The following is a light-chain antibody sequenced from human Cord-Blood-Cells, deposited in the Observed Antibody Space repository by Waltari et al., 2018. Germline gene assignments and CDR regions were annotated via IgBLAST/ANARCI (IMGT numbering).Light chain of an antibody. CDR3: SSYTSSSTLDV. Sequence: QSALTQPASVSGSPGQSITISCTGTSSDVGGYHYVSWYQQHPGKAPELMIYDVSTRPSGVSNRFSGSKSGNTASLTISGLQAEDEADYYCSSYTSSSTLDVFGTGTKVTVL. CDR1: SSDVGGYHY. CDR2: DVS. J-gene: IGLJ1*01. V-gene: IGLV2-14*01.